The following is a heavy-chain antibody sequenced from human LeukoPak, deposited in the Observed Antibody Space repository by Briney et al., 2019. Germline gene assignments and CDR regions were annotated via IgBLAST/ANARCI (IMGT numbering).Heavy chain of an antibody. Sequence: GSLRLSCAASGFTFSSYGMHWVRQAPGKGLEWVAFIRYDGSNKYYADSVKGRFTISRGNSKNTLYLQMNSLRAEDTAVYYCAKDRGSGSYYAYYYYMDVWGKGTTVTISS. CDR2: IRYDGSNK. CDR1: GFTFSSYG. D-gene: IGHD3-10*01. CDR3: AKDRGSGSYYAYYYYMDV. J-gene: IGHJ6*03. V-gene: IGHV3-30*02.